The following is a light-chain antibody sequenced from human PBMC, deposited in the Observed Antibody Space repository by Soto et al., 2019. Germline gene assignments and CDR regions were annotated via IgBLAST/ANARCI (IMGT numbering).Light chain of an antibody. Sequence: DIVMTQSPDSLAVSLGERATINCKSSQSVLYSSNNKNYLAWYQQKPGQPPKLLIYWASTRESGVPDRFSGSGSGADFTLTISSLQAEDVAVSYCQQYYISPLTFGGGTQVEIK. V-gene: IGKV4-1*01. J-gene: IGKJ4*01. CDR1: QSVLYSSNNKNY. CDR2: WAS. CDR3: QQYYISPLT.